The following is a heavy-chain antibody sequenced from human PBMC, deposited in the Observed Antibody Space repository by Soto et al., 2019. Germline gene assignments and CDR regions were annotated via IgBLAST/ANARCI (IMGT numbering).Heavy chain of an antibody. CDR3: VRPLPSGRNYGLDV. CDR2: IYDNGAT. V-gene: IGHV3-53*01. CDR1: GLTVSNAY. J-gene: IGHJ6*02. D-gene: IGHD3-10*01. Sequence: GGSLRLSCAASGLTVSNAYMAWVRQAPGMGLEWVSVIYDNGATYYADSVKGRFTISRDTSTNTLSLQMDSLRAEDTAVYYCVRPLPSGRNYGLDVWGQGTTVTVSS.